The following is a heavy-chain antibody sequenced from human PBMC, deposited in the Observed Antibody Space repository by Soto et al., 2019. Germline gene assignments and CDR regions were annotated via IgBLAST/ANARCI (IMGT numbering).Heavy chain of an antibody. CDR1: GFTFSDSY. Sequence: GGSLRLSCAASGFTFSDSYMSWIRQAPGKGLEWISYITFSGNAVYYADSLKGRFTISRDNAKNSLYLQMNRLRAEDTAVYYCARVSWREKYGMDVWGQGTTVTVSS. CDR2: ITFSGNAV. V-gene: IGHV3-11*01. J-gene: IGHJ6*02. CDR3: ARVSWREKYGMDV.